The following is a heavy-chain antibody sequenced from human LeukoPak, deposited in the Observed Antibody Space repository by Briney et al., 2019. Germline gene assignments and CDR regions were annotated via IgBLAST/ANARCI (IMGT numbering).Heavy chain of an antibody. CDR3: AKDHRWLQRLDY. CDR1: GYTFSIYG. CDR2: ISYDGSNK. Sequence: GGSLRLSCAASGYTFSIYGMHWVRQAPGKGLEWVAVISYDGSNKYYADSVKGRFTISRDNSKNTLYLQMNSLRAEDTAVYYCAKDHRWLQRLDYWGQGTLVTVSS. J-gene: IGHJ4*02. D-gene: IGHD5-24*01. V-gene: IGHV3-30*18.